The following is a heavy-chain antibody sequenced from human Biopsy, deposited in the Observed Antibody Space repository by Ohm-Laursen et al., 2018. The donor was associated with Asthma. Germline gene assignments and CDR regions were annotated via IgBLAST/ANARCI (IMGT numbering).Heavy chain of an antibody. D-gene: IGHD3-3*02. CDR3: ARTFHFWSPYHAEHYQL. V-gene: IGHV3-7*01. CDR2: IKHDGSEK. Sequence: SLRLSCTASGFTFGGYWMSWVRQVPGKGLEWVANIKHDGSEKNHVDSLKGRFTISRDNAKNSLYLQMNSLRAEDTAGDYCARTFHFWSPYHAEHYQLWGQGTLVTVSS. CDR1: GFTFGGYW. J-gene: IGHJ1*01.